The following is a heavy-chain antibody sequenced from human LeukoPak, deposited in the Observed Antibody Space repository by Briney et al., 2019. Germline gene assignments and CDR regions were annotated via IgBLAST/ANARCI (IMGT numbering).Heavy chain of an antibody. V-gene: IGHV3-74*01. J-gene: IGHJ4*02. CDR3: ASRDPCSGGSCYGLGY. D-gene: IGHD2-15*01. CDR1: GFTSSNYW. CDR2: INRDGSTT. Sequence: PGGSLRLSCSVSGFTSSNYWMHWVRQAPGKGLVWVSNINRDGSTTFYADSVKGQFTISRDNSKNTLYLQMNSLRAEDTAVYYCASRDPCSGGSCYGLGYWGQGTLVTVSS.